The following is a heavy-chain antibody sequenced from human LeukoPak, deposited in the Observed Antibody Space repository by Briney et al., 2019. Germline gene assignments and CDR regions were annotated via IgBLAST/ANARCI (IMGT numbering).Heavy chain of an antibody. CDR1: GGSISSSSYY. V-gene: IGHV4-39*07. D-gene: IGHD3-9*01. CDR2: IYYSVST. Sequence: PSETLSLTCTVSGGSISSSSYYWGWIRQPPGKGLEWIGSIYYSVSTYYNPSLKSQVTLSVATSKNQFSLQLSSVTAADTAVYYCARTGYYDILTGYYRDWGQGTLVTVSS. J-gene: IGHJ4*02. CDR3: ARTGYYDILTGYYRD.